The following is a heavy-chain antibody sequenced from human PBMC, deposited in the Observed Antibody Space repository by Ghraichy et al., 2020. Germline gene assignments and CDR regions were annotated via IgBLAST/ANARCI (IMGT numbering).Heavy chain of an antibody. CDR3: SRSRSSSGWYPFAY. V-gene: IGHV3-72*01. CDR1: GFTFSDHY. Sequence: GGSLRLSCAASGFTFSDHYMDWVRQTPGKGLEWVGRSRNKARSYTTEYAASVKDRFTISRDDSKKSLYLQMNSLKTEDTAVYYGSRSRSSSGWYPFAYWGQGTLVTVSS. CDR2: SRNKARSYTT. J-gene: IGHJ4*02. D-gene: IGHD6-19*01.